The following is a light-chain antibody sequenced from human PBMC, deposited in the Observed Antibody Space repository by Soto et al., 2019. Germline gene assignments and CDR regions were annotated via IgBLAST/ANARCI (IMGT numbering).Light chain of an antibody. Sequence: QSMLTQTAFLSGSLGQLSTISCTGTSGDVGAYNYVSWYQLHPGKAPKLMIYDVSNRPSWVSNRFSGSKSGNTASLTISGLQAEDEADYYCTSYTSSTTYVFGTGT. CDR1: SGDVGAYNY. J-gene: IGLJ1*01. V-gene: IGLV2-14*01. CDR2: DVS. CDR3: TSYTSSTTYV.